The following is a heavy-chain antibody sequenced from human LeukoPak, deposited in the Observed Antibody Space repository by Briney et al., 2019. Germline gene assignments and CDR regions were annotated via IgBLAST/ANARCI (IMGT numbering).Heavy chain of an antibody. CDR3: ARGIVVSPAAPYSWFDP. Sequence: SGGSLRLSCAGSGFIFNNYAMHWVRQPPGKGLEWVSGISWNSGSIDYADSVKGRFTISRDNAKNSLYLQMNGLRAEDTAVYYCARGIVVSPAAPYSWFDPRGQGTLVIVS. CDR2: ISWNSGSI. D-gene: IGHD2-2*01. J-gene: IGHJ5*02. V-gene: IGHV3-9*01. CDR1: GFIFNNYA.